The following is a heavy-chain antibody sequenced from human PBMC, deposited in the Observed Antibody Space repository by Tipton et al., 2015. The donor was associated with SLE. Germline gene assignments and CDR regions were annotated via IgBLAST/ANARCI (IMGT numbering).Heavy chain of an antibody. D-gene: IGHD3-3*01. CDR2: IYYSGST. CDR3: ARLRFLGGFDY. Sequence: TLSLTCTVSGGSISSGGYYWSWIRQHPGKGLEWIGYIYYSGSTYYNPSLKSRVTISVDTSKNQFSLKLSSVTAADTAVYYCARLRFLGGFDYWGQGTLVTVSS. V-gene: IGHV4-31*03. J-gene: IGHJ4*02. CDR1: GGSISSGGYY.